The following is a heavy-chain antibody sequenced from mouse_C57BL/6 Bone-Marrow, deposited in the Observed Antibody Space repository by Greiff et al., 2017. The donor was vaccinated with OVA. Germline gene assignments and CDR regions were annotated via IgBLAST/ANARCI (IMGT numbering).Heavy chain of an antibody. Sequence: EVQLQQSGPVLVKPGASVKMSCKASGYTFTDYYMNWVKQSHGKSLEWIGVINPYNGGTSYNQKFKGKATLTVDKSSSTAYMELNSLTSEDSAVYYCARSGIYGPFAYWGQGTLVTVSA. V-gene: IGHV1-19*01. J-gene: IGHJ3*01. CDR2: INPYNGGT. CDR1: GYTFTDYY. CDR3: ARSGIYGPFAY. D-gene: IGHD1-1*02.